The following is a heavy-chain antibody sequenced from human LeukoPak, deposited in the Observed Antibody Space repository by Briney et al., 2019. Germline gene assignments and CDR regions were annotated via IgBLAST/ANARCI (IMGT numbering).Heavy chain of an antibody. CDR2: IGSSSSVI. CDR3: ARDVAAGGIAWFDS. V-gene: IGHV3-48*01. Sequence: GGSLRLSCAASGFTFISYSMNWVRQAPGKGLEWVSYIGSSSSVILYADSVKGRFTVSRDNAKNSVYLQMNSLRGDDTAVYYYARDVAAGGIAWFDSWGQGTLVTVSP. CDR1: GFTFISYS. J-gene: IGHJ5*01. D-gene: IGHD2-15*01.